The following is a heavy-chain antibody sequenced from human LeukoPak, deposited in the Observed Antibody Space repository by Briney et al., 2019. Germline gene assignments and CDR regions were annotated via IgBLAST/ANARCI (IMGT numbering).Heavy chain of an antibody. Sequence: GGSLRLSCAASGFTFDDYGMSWVRQAPGKGLEWVSGINWNGGSTGYADSVKGRFTISRDNAKNSLYLQMNSLRAEDTALYYCARDLSTGGGVVENYWGQGTLVTVSS. D-gene: IGHD3-16*01. V-gene: IGHV3-20*04. CDR3: ARDLSTGGGVVENY. CDR1: GFTFDDYG. J-gene: IGHJ4*02. CDR2: INWNGGST.